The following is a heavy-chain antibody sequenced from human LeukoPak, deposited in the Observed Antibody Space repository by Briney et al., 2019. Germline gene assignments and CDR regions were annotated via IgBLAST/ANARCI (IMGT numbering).Heavy chain of an antibody. V-gene: IGHV3-23*01. CDR3: ARDLYRIVVVPHYFDY. CDR1: RFTFSRYD. CDR2: VSPPGGGT. Sequence: GGSLRLSCAASRFTFSRYDMSWVRQAPGKGLEWLSGVSPPGGGTYYADSVKGRFTISRDDSKNTLSLQMNSLRVEDTAVYYCARDLYRIVVVPHYFDYWGQGTLVTVSS. D-gene: IGHD3-22*01. J-gene: IGHJ4*02.